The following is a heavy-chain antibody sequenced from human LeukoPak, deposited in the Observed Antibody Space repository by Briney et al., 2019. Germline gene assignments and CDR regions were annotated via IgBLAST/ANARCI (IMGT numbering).Heavy chain of an antibody. CDR2: MNPNSGNT. Sequence: GASVKVSCKASGYTFTSYDINWVRQATGQGLEWMGWMNPNSGNTNYAQKLQGRVTMTTDTSTSTAYMELRSLRSDDTAVYYCARDVPQQRNMQLWLRHDAFDIWGQGTMVTVSS. J-gene: IGHJ3*02. CDR3: ARDVPQQRNMQLWLRHDAFDI. V-gene: IGHV1-18*01. CDR1: GYTFTSYD. D-gene: IGHD5-18*01.